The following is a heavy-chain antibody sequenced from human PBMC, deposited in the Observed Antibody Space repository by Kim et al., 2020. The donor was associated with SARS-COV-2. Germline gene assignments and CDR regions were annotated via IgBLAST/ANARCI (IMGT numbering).Heavy chain of an antibody. J-gene: IGHJ6*03. V-gene: IGHV3-23*01. Sequence: ADSGQGRLPISRDNSKNPLYLQMNSLRAEDTAVYYCAKGGSYYYYYYMDVWGKGTTVTVSS. CDR3: AKGGSYYYYYYMDV.